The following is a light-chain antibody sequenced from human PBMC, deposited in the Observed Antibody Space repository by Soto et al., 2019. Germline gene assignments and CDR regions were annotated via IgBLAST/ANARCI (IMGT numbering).Light chain of an antibody. CDR1: SSDVGGYNY. CDR3: TSYAGSNNRYV. V-gene: IGLV2-8*01. J-gene: IGLJ1*01. CDR2: EVI. Sequence: QSGLTQPPSASGSLGQSVTISCTRTSSDVGGYNYVSWYQQHPGKAPKLMIYEVIKRPSGVPDRFSGSRSGNTASLTVSGLQAEDEADYYCTSYAGSNNRYVFGSGTKVTVL.